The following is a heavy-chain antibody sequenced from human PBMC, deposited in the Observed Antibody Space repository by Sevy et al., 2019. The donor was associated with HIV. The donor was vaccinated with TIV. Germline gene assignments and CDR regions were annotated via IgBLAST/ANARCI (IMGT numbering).Heavy chain of an antibody. CDR3: ASDDY. Sequence: GGSLRLSCAASGFTFSSYSMNWVRQAPGKGLEWVSYISSSSSTIYYADSVKGRFTISRDNAKNLLFLQMNSLRDEDTAVYYCASDDYWGQGTLVTVSS. V-gene: IGHV3-48*02. CDR2: ISSSSSTI. J-gene: IGHJ4*02. CDR1: GFTFSSYS.